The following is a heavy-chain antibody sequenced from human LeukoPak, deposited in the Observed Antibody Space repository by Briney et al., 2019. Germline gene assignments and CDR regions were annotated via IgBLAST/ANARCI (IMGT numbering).Heavy chain of an antibody. J-gene: IGHJ4*02. V-gene: IGHV1-2*02. CDR1: GYTFTGYY. CDR3: ARDGMVVGKADY. D-gene: IGHD2-15*01. CDR2: INPNSGGT. Sequence: ASVKVSCKASGYTFTGYYTHWVRQAPGQGLEWMGWINPNSGGTNYAQKFQGRVTMTRDTSISTAYMELSRLRSDDTAVYYCARDGMVVGKADYWGQGTLVTVSS.